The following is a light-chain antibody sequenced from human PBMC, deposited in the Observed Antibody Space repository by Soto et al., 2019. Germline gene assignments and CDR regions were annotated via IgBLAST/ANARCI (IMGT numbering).Light chain of an antibody. CDR1: QSVSSSH. CDR3: QHYGRSPRT. Sequence: EIVLTDSPATLSLSPGEIDTLSCRASQSVSSSHLARYQQKPGQAPRLLIDGASSRATGIPDRFRGSGSGTDFTLTISRLEPEDFAVYYCQHYGRSPRTFGQGIKVDIK. J-gene: IGKJ1*01. CDR2: GAS. V-gene: IGKV3-20*01.